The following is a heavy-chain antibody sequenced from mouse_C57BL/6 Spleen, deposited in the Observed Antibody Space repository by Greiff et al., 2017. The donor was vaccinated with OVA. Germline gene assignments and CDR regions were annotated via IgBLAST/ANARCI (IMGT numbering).Heavy chain of an antibody. D-gene: IGHD2-5*01. J-gene: IGHJ1*03. CDR2: ISDGGSYT. CDR1: GFTFSSYA. V-gene: IGHV5-4*01. CDR3: AREGYSNLGYFDV. Sequence: EVKLVESGGGLVKPGGSLKLSCAASGFTFSSYAMSWVRQTPEKRLEWVATISDGGSYTYYPDNVKCRFTISRDNAKNNLYLQMSHLKSEDTAMYYCAREGYSNLGYFDVWGTGTTVTVSS.